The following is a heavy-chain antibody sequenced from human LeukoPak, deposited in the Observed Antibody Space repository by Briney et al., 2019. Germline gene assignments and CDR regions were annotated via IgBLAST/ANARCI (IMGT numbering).Heavy chain of an antibody. Sequence: SETLSLTCTVSGGSISSYYWSWIRQPAGKGLERIGRIYTSGSTNYNPSLKSRVTMSVDTSKNQFSLKLSSVTAADTAVYYCARSGYDSSGYYLIDYWGQGTLVTVSS. V-gene: IGHV4-4*07. J-gene: IGHJ4*02. CDR1: GGSISSYY. CDR3: ARSGYDSSGYYLIDY. CDR2: IYTSGST. D-gene: IGHD3-22*01.